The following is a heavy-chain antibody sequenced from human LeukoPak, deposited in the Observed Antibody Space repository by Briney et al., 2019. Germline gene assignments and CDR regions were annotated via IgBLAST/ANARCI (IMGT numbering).Heavy chain of an antibody. V-gene: IGHV4-34*01. D-gene: IGHD3-10*01. CDR3: ARSYFYGSGSPLFYY. CDR1: GGSFSGYY. CDR2: IYHSGST. Sequence: SETLSLTCAVYGGSFSGYYWSWIRQPPGKGLEWIGEIYHSGSTNYNPSLKSRVTISVDKSKNQFSLKLNSVTAADTAVYYCARSYFYGSGSPLFYYWGQGTLVTVSS. J-gene: IGHJ4*02.